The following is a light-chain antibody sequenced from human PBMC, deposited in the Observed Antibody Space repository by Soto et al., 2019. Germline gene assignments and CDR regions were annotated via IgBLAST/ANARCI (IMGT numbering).Light chain of an antibody. CDR3: QQRSNWPRT. J-gene: IGKJ1*01. CDR1: QSVRSER. CDR2: DAS. V-gene: IGKV3-11*01. Sequence: EIVLTQSPDTLSLSPGERATLSCMASQSVRSERLAWYQQKRGQAPTLLIFDASNRATGIPDRFSGSGSGTDFTLTISSLEPEDFAAYYCQQRSNWPRTFGQGTKVDIK.